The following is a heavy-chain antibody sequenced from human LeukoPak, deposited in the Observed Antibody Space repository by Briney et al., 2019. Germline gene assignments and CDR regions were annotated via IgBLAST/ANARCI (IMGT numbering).Heavy chain of an antibody. CDR3: ARDRDDSSGYYPSQSDYYYMDV. D-gene: IGHD3-22*01. J-gene: IGHJ6*03. V-gene: IGHV3-11*01. CDR2: ISSSGSTI. CDR1: GFKFSDYY. Sequence: GGSLRLSCVASGFKFSDYYMSWIRQAPGKGLEWVSYISSSGSTIYYADSVKGRFTISRDNAKNSLYLQMNSLRAEDTAVYYCARDRDDSSGYYPSQSDYYYMDVWGKGTTVTISS.